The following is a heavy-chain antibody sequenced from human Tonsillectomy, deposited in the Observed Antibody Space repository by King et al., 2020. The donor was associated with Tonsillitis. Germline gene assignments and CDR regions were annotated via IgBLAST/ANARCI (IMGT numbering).Heavy chain of an antibody. V-gene: IGHV3-23*04. CDR2: ISGSGGST. CDR1: GFTFSSYA. J-gene: IGHJ5*02. D-gene: IGHD3-10*01. Sequence: VQLVESGGGLVQPGGSLRLSFAASGFTFSSYAMSLVRQAPGRGLDWVSGISGSGGSTYYADSVKGRFTISRDNSKSTMSLQMNSLRAEDTAVYYCAKSLAGISGWFDPWGQGTLVTVSS. CDR3: AKSLAGISGWFDP.